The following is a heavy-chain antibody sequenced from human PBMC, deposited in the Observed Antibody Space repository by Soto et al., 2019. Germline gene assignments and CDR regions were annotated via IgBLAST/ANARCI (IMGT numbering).Heavy chain of an antibody. CDR2: ISDYGRI. CDR3: ARGGLEPFDH. V-gene: IGHV3-74*01. Sequence: GGSLRLSCAASGFPFGNYCMHWVRQAPGKGLVWVSRISDYGRINYADSVKDRFIISRDDARSELYHLLNDVRVEDTATYYCARGGLEPFDHWGQGALVTVPS. J-gene: IGHJ4*02. CDR1: GFPFGNYC. D-gene: IGHD1-1*01.